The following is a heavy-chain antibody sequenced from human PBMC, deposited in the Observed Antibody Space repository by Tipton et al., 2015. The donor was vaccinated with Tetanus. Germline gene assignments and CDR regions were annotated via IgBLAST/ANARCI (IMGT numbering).Heavy chain of an antibody. J-gene: IGHJ5*02. Sequence: TLSLTCSVSGGSISGSPYFWNWLRHQPGKGLEWIGYIYYSGSTYYNPSFKSRVTMSVDTSKNQFSLNLRSVTAADTAVYYCARDQGGGRVVRLNWFDPWGQGTLVTVSS. D-gene: IGHD6-6*01. CDR1: GGSISGSPYF. V-gene: IGHV4-31*03. CDR3: ARDQGGGRVVRLNWFDP. CDR2: IYYSGST.